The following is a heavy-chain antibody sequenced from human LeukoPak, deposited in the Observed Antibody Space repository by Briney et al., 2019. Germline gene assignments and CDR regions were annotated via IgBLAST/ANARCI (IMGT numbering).Heavy chain of an antibody. J-gene: IGHJ3*02. CDR2: IKSKTDGGTR. Sequence: GGSLRLSCAASGFTFSNAWMSWVRQAPGKGLEWVGRIKSKTDGGTRDYAAPVKGRFTISRDDSKNTLYLQMNSLKTEDTAVYYCTTDFPTIFGVVTSDDAFDIWGQGTMVTVSS. D-gene: IGHD3-3*01. CDR1: GFTFSNAW. V-gene: IGHV3-15*01. CDR3: TTDFPTIFGVVTSDDAFDI.